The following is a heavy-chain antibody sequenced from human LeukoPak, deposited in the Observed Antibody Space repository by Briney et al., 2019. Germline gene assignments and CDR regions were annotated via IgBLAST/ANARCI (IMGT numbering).Heavy chain of an antibody. V-gene: IGHV4-59*01. CDR3: ARRAGEYSHPYDY. Sequence: SETLSLTCAVSGGSISNYYWSWIRQPPGMGLEWIGYIYYSGSTNYNPSLKSRVTISVDTSKNHFSLKLSSVTAADTAIYYCARRAGEYSHPYDYWGQGTLVTVSS. D-gene: IGHD2-15*01. J-gene: IGHJ4*02. CDR1: GGSISNYY. CDR2: IYYSGST.